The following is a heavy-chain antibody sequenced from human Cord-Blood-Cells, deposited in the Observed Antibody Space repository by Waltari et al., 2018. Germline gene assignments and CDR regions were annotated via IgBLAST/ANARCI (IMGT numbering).Heavy chain of an antibody. Sequence: EVQLVESGGGLVKPGGSLVLSGAALGFPFSRLSWNLVRQAPGKGLEWVSSISSSSSYIYYAESVKGRFTISRDNAKNSLYLQMNSLRAEDTAVYYCARDSSSSWYYYYYGMDVWGQGTTVTVSS. CDR1: GFPFSRLS. D-gene: IGHD6-13*01. CDR3: ARDSSSSWYYYYYGMDV. CDR2: ISSSSSYI. V-gene: IGHV3-21*01. J-gene: IGHJ6*02.